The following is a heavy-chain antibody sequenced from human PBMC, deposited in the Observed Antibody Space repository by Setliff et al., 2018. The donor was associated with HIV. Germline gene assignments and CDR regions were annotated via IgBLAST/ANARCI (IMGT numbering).Heavy chain of an antibody. CDR3: ASGGGSYNY. D-gene: IGHD1-26*01. Sequence: GGSLRLSCAASGFTFSTYSMDWVRQAPGKGLEWVSSITSRNYINYADSLKGRFTISRDNAKNSLSLQMDSLRADDTAVYYCASGGGSYNYWGQGTLVTVSS. V-gene: IGHV3-21*01. J-gene: IGHJ4*02. CDR1: GFTFSTYS. CDR2: ITSRNYI.